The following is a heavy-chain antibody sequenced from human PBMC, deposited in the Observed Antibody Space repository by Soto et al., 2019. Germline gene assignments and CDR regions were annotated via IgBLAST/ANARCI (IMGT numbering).Heavy chain of an antibody. CDR1: GFSMTRSGYY. CDR3: ARSVFP. J-gene: IGHJ5*02. V-gene: IGHV4-31*03. Sequence: PSETLSLTCTVAGFSMTRSGYYWSWIRQHPGKGLEWIGYIYYSGSTYYNPSLKSRVTISVDTSKNQFSLKLRSVTAADTAVYYCARSVFPWGQGTLVTVSS. CDR2: IYYSGST.